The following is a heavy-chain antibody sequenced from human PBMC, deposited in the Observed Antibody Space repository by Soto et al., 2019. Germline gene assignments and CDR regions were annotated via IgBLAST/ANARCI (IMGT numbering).Heavy chain of an antibody. CDR1: GFTFSSYS. CDR3: ARDSSGWYYFDY. D-gene: IGHD6-19*01. V-gene: IGHV3-21*01. CDR2: ISSSSYI. J-gene: IGHJ4*02. Sequence: WGSLRLSCAASGFTFSSYSMNWVRQAPGKGLEWVSSISSSSYIYYADSVKGRFTISRDNAKNSLYLQMNSLRAEDTAVYYCARDSSGWYYFDYWGQGTLVTVSS.